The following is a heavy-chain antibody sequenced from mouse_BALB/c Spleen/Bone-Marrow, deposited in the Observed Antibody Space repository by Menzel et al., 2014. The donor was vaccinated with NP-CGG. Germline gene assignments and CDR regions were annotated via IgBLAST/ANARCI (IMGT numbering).Heavy chain of an antibody. D-gene: IGHD1-2*01. V-gene: IGHV6-6*02. Sequence: DVHLVESGGGLVQPGGSMKLSCVASGFTFNNYWMNWVRQSPEKGLEWVAEIRLKSNNYATHYAESVKGRFTISRDDSKSSVYLQMDYLRAEDTGIYYCTTATPSWFAYWGQGTLVTVSA. CDR3: TTATPSWFAY. CDR1: GFTFNNYW. J-gene: IGHJ3*01. CDR2: IRLKSNNYAT.